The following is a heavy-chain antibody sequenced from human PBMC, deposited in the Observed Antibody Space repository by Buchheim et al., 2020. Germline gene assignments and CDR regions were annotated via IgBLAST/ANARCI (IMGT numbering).Heavy chain of an antibody. Sequence: EVQLVESGGGLVQPGGSLRLSCAASGFTFSNYIMHWVRQAPGKGLVWVSRITSVGTIPTYADSAEGRFTVSRAHAQNTLYLQRNSLGAEDTAVYFCARDIDYKIDSWGQGAL. CDR2: ITSVGTIP. D-gene: IGHD4/OR15-4a*01. V-gene: IGHV3-74*01. J-gene: IGHJ4*02. CDR1: GFTFSNYI. CDR3: ARDIDYKIDS.